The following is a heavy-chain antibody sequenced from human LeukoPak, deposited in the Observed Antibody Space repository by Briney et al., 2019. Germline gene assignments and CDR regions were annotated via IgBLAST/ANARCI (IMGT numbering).Heavy chain of an antibody. Sequence: QPGGSLRLSCAVSGXTFSNSWMSWVRQAPGKGQEWVANIKVDGSEKYYVDSVKGRFTISRDNAKSSLYLQMNSLRAEDTAVYYCARAYSSPNWFDPWGQGTLVTVSS. V-gene: IGHV3-7*04. CDR1: GXTFSNSW. CDR3: ARAYSSPNWFDP. D-gene: IGHD6-13*01. CDR2: IKVDGSEK. J-gene: IGHJ5*02.